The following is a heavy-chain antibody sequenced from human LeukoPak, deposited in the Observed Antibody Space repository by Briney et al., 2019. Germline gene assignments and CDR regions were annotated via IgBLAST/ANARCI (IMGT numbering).Heavy chain of an antibody. D-gene: IGHD2-15*01. CDR2: IKQDGSTK. Sequence: GGSLRLSCAASGFTFTNSWMAWVRQAPGKGLEWVANIKQDGSTKHYADSLKGRFTISRDNPKNSLYLQMNSLRAEDTAVYYCARDPCSGGSCYIDYWGQGTLVTVSS. CDR3: ARDPCSGGSCYIDY. J-gene: IGHJ4*02. CDR1: GFTFTNSW. V-gene: IGHV3-7*01.